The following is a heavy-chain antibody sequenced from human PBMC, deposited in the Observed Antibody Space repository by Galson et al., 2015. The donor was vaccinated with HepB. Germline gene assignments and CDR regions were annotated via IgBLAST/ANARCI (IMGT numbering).Heavy chain of an antibody. CDR3: AKVGYYYDSSGYEIDY. CDR1: GFTFSSYA. CDR2: ISGSGGST. V-gene: IGHV3-23*01. Sequence: SLRLSCAASGFTFSSYAMSWVRQAPGKGLEWVSAISGSGGSTYYADSVKGRFTISRDNSKNTLYLQMNSLRAEDTAVYYCAKVGYYYDSSGYEIDYWGQGTLVTVSS. J-gene: IGHJ4*02. D-gene: IGHD3-22*01.